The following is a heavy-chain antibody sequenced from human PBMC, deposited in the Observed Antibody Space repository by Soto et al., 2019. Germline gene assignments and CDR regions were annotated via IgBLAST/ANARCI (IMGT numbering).Heavy chain of an antibody. Sequence: EVQLVESGGGLVQPGGSLRLSCAASGFAFGSYWMHWVRQAPGKGLVWVSRISQDGTIATQADSVKGRFTISRDNAKNTLYLQMNSLRADDTAVYYYLRDQRHWNEFADQWGQETLVTVSS. J-gene: IGHJ4*02. CDR3: LRDQRHWNEFADQ. V-gene: IGHV3-74*01. CDR1: GFAFGSYW. D-gene: IGHD1-1*01. CDR2: ISQDGTIA.